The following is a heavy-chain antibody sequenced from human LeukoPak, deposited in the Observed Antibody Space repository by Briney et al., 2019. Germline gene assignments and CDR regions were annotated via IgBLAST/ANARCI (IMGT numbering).Heavy chain of an antibody. D-gene: IGHD6-6*01. CDR1: GFTFSSYA. CDR3: AREGASSSWNNWFDP. V-gene: IGHV3-23*01. Sequence: GGSLRLSCAASGFTFSSYAMSWVRQAPGKGLEWVSAISGSGGSTYYADSVKGRFTISRDNSKNTLYLQMNSLRAEDTAVYYCAREGASSSWNNWFDPWGQGTLVTVSS. CDR2: ISGSGGST. J-gene: IGHJ5*02.